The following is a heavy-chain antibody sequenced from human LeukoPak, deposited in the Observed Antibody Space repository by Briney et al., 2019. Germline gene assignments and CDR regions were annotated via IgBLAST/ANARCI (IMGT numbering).Heavy chain of an antibody. CDR1: GSSISSGGYY. V-gene: IGHV4-31*03. J-gene: IGHJ4*02. CDR3: ARVWRGYYGSGSPTFDY. D-gene: IGHD3-10*01. CDR2: IYYSGST. Sequence: TPSETLSLTCTVSGSSISSGGYYWSWIRQHPGKGLEWIGYIYYSGSTYYNPSLKSRVTISVDTSKNQFSLKLSSVTAADTAVYYCARVWRGYYGSGSPTFDYWGQGTLVTVSS.